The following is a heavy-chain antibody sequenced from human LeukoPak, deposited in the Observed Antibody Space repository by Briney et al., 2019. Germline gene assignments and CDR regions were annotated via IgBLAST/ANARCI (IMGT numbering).Heavy chain of an antibody. CDR3: ARRASSGSGGWYSDY. CDR1: GGSISSSSHY. V-gene: IGHV4-39*01. D-gene: IGHD6-19*01. Sequence: PSETLSLTCTVSGGSISSSSHYWSWIRQPPGKGLEWIGSISYSGRTYYNPSLKSRVTISVDTSDNQFSLKLSSVTAADTAVYYCARRASSGSGGWYSDYWGQGTLVTVSS. CDR2: ISYSGRT. J-gene: IGHJ4*02.